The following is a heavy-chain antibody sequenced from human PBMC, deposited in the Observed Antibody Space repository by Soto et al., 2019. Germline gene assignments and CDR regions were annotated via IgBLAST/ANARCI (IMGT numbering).Heavy chain of an antibody. CDR2: ISPAGTNQ. CDR3: AKDRGGYSYGYGDY. J-gene: IGHJ4*02. V-gene: IGHV3-30-3*01. D-gene: IGHD5-18*01. CDR1: GFIFSDYA. Sequence: SLRLSCVASGFIFSDYAMHWARQAPGKGLEWVALISPAGTNQYYADSAKGRFTISRDNSKNTLYLQMNSLRAEDTAVYYCAKDRGGYSYGYGDYWGRGTLVTVSS.